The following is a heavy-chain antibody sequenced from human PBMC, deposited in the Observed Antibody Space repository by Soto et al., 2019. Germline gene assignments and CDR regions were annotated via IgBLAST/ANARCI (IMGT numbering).Heavy chain of an antibody. D-gene: IGHD5-18*01. CDR3: ARGHETAMVTGYFDY. Sequence: SETLSLTCTVSGGSISSYYWSWIRQPPGKGLEWIGYIYYSGSTNYNPSLKSRVTISVDTSKNQFSLKLSSVTAADTAVYYCARGHETAMVTGYFDYWGQGTLVTVSS. CDR2: IYYSGST. CDR1: GGSISSYY. J-gene: IGHJ4*02. V-gene: IGHV4-59*01.